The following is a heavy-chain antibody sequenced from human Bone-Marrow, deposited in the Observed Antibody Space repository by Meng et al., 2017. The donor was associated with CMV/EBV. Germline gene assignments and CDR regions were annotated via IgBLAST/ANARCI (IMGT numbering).Heavy chain of an antibody. V-gene: IGHV4-34*01. J-gene: IGHJ4*02. Sequence: GSLRLSCAVYGGSFSGYYWSWIRQPPGKGLEWIGEINHSGSTNYNPSLKSRVTISVDTSKNQFDLKVSSVTAADTAVYYCGRQAYSYGYVDYWGQGTLVTVSS. D-gene: IGHD5-18*01. CDR3: GRQAYSYGYVDY. CDR2: INHSGST. CDR1: GGSFSGYY.